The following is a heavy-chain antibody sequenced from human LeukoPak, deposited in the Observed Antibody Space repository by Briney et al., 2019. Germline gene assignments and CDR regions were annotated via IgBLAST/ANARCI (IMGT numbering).Heavy chain of an antibody. CDR2: ISHTGST. V-gene: IGHV4-59*08. Sequence: SETLSLTCTVSGGSISIYYWSWIRQPPGKALVWIAYISHTGSTNYSPPLESRVTTSVDTSKNQFSLKLSSVTAADTAVYYCARRGMATISPFDYWGQGTLVTVSS. J-gene: IGHJ4*02. CDR3: ARRGMATISPFDY. D-gene: IGHD5-24*01. CDR1: GGSISIYY.